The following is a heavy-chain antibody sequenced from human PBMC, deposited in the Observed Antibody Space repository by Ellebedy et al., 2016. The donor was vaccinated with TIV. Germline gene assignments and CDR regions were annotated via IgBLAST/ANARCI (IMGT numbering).Heavy chain of an antibody. V-gene: IGHV3-21*01. CDR3: ARCIVAYYFGMDV. CDR2: ISSNCDYI. J-gene: IGHJ6*02. D-gene: IGHD2-15*01. CDR1: GFTFSTYS. Sequence: GESLKISCAASGFTFSTYSMNWVRQAPGKGLEWVSSISSNCDYIYYADSVKGRFTISRDNAKNSLYLQVDSLRAEDTAVYYCARCIVAYYFGMDVWGQGTTVTVSS.